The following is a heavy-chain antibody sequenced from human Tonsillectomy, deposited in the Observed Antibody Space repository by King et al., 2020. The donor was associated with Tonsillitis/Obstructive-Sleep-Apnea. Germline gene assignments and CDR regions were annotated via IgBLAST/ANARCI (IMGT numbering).Heavy chain of an antibody. J-gene: IGHJ5*02. D-gene: IGHD3-10*01. CDR1: GFSLTTRGVG. V-gene: IGHV2-5*02. CDR3: ARRDGGPTGTNWFDV. CDR2: VYWDDDK. Sequence: FTLKESGPTLVKPSQTLTLTCTFSGFSLTTRGVGVGWVRQPAGKALEWLALVYWDDDKRYTPSLKNRLTITKDTSKNQMVLTLTNMDPVETATYFCARRDGGPTGTNWFDVWGQGTLVTVSS.